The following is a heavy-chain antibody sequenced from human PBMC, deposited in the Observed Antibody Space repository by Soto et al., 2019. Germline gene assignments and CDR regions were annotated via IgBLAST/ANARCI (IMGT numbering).Heavy chain of an antibody. J-gene: IGHJ4*02. Sequence: EVQLVESGGDSVQPGGSLRLSCAASGFPFSYYWMHWVRHTPGKGLEWVSRISGDGTTIYYADSVTGRFTVSRDNAQNTLSLQMSGLGAEDTDVYYCAREYYGLLTGYYNDHWGQGTLVSVSS. V-gene: IGHV3-74*01. D-gene: IGHD3-9*01. CDR1: GFPFSYYW. CDR2: ISGDGTTI. CDR3: AREYYGLLTGYYNDH.